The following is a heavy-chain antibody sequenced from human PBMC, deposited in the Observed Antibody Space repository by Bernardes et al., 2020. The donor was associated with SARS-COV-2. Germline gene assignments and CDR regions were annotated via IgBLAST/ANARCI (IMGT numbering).Heavy chain of an antibody. V-gene: IGHV3-23*01. Sequence: GGSLRLSCAASGFTFSTYAMRWVRQAPGKGLEWVSSITGSGVGTYYADSVKGRFIISRDNSRSTLYLQMNSLRVEDTAVYYCAKDDRSIFGAADRYHWGQGTLVTVSS. CDR3: AKDDRSIFGAADRYH. CDR1: GFTFSTYA. CDR2: ITGSGVGT. D-gene: IGHD3-3*01. J-gene: IGHJ5*02.